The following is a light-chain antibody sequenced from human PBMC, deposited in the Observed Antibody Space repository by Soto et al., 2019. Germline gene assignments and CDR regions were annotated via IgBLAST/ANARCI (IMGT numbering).Light chain of an antibody. CDR1: SSDVGDYNH. Sequence: QSVLTQPPSASGTPGQSVTIPCTGTSSDVGDYNHVSWYQQHPGKAPKLVIYEVSRRPSGVPDRFSGSKSGNTASLTVSGLQAEDEADYYCSSNAGSNNLVFGGGTKLTVL. J-gene: IGLJ2*01. CDR2: EVS. V-gene: IGLV2-8*01. CDR3: SSNAGSNNLV.